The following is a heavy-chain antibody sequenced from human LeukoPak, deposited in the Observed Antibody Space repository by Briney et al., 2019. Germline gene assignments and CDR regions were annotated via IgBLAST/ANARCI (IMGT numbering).Heavy chain of an antibody. CDR2: ISYDGSNK. CDR3: ARERTLLTGDAFDI. D-gene: IGHD7-27*01. CDR1: GFTFSSYA. J-gene: IGHJ3*02. V-gene: IGHV3-30-3*01. Sequence: GRSLRLSCAASGFTFSSYAMHWVRQAPGKGLEWVAVISYDGSNKYYADSVKGRFTISRDNSKNTLYLQMNSLRAEDTAVYYCARERTLLTGDAFDIWGQGTMVTVSS.